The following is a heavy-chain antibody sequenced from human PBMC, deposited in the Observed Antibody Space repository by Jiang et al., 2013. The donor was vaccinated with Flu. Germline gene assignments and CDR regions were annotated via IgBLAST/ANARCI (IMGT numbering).Heavy chain of an antibody. CDR1: GFTFSSYG. Sequence: VQLLESGGGLVQPGGSLRLSCAASGFTFSSYGMHWVRQAPGKGLEWVAVISYDGSNKYYADSVKGRFTISRDNSKNTLYLQMSSLRAEDTAVYYCAKEGSWGYGGYRVYDYWGPGNPWSPSPQ. D-gene: IGHD5-12*01. CDR3: AKEGSWGYGGYRVYDY. V-gene: IGHV3-30*18. CDR2: ISYDGSNK. J-gene: IGHJ4*02.